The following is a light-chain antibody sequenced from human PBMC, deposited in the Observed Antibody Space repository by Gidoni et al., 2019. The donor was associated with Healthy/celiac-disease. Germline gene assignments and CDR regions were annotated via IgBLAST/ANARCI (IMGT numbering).Light chain of an antibody. J-gene: IGKJ3*01. CDR1: QSVSSY. V-gene: IGKV3-11*01. CDR3: QQRSNWPFV. Sequence: EIVLTHSPATLSLSPGERATLSCRASQSVSSYLAWYQQKPGQAPTLLIYDASNRATGIPARFSGSGSGTDFTLTISGLEPEDFAVYYCQQRSNWPFVFGPXTKVDIK. CDR2: DAS.